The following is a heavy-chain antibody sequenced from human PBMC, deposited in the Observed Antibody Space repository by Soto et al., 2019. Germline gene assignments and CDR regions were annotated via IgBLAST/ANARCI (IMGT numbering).Heavy chain of an antibody. CDR2: INHSGST. V-gene: IGHV4-34*01. CDR3: ARGRWEVRFEN. CDR1: GGSFSGYY. D-gene: IGHD1-26*01. J-gene: IGHJ4*02. Sequence: QVQLQQWGAGLLKPSETLSLTCAVYGGSFSGYYWSWIRQPPGKGLEWIGEINHSGSTNNNPSLKSRVTISVDTSKNQFSLKLSSVTAADTAVYYCARGRWEVRFENWGQGTPVTVSS.